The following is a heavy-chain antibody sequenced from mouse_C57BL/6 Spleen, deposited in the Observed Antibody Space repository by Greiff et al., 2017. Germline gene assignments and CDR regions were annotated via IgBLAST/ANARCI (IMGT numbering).Heavy chain of an antibody. J-gene: IGHJ3*01. D-gene: IGHD2-14*01. V-gene: IGHV5-4*01. Sequence: EVQLVESGGGLVKPGGSLKLSCAASGFTFSSYAMSWVRQTPEKRLEWVATISDGGSYTYYPDNVKGRFTISRDNATNNLYLQMSHLKSEDTAMYYCARDGVYDDGFAYWGQGTLVTVSA. CDR3: ARDGVYDDGFAY. CDR1: GFTFSSYA. CDR2: ISDGGSYT.